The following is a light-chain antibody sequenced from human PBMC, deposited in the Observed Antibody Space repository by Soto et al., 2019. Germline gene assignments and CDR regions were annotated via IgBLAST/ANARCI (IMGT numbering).Light chain of an antibody. V-gene: IGKV1-5*01. Sequence: IQMTQSPCTLPTSVGDRGTITCRASQSIDRWLAWYQQRPGKAPKILIYHAPSLETGVPSRFSGSGSGTEFTLTISSLQPDDFATYYCQHYNSYGTFGQGRKVDI. CDR2: HAP. CDR3: QHYNSYGT. CDR1: QSIDRW. J-gene: IGKJ1*01.